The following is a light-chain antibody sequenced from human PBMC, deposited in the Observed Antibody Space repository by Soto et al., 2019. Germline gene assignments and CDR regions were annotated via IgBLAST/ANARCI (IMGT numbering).Light chain of an antibody. CDR3: CSYAGRYTYV. V-gene: IGLV2-11*01. Sequence: QSALTQPRSVSGSPGQSVTISCTGTRSDVGGYNYVSWYQQHPGKAPKLIIYDVSKRPSGVPDRFSGSKSGNTASLSISGPQAEDEADYYCCSYAGRYTYVFGTGTKVTVL. CDR2: DVS. J-gene: IGLJ1*01. CDR1: RSDVGGYNY.